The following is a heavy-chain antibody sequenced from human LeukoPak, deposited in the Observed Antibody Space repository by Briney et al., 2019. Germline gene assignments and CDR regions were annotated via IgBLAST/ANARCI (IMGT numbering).Heavy chain of an antibody. V-gene: IGHV4-59*01. Sequence: SETQSLTCTVSGGSISSYYWSWIRQPPGKGLEWIGYIYYSGSTNYNPSLKRRVTISLDTSKNQFSLKLSSVTAADTAVYYCARAQYESVGYYLGHWGQGTLVTVSS. D-gene: IGHD3-22*01. CDR1: GGSISSYY. J-gene: IGHJ4*02. CDR2: IYYSGST. CDR3: ARAQYESVGYYLGH.